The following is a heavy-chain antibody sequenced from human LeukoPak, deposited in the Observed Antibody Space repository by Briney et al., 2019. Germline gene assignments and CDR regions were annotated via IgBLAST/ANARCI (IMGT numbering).Heavy chain of an antibody. CDR3: ARDSVAVPSIAAAGTPGYIPTHMDV. V-gene: IGHV1-69*13. D-gene: IGHD6-13*01. CDR2: IIPIFGIA. Sequence: SVKVSCKASGGTFSSYAISWVRQAPGQGLEWMGGIIPIFGIANYAQKFQGRVTITADESTSTAYMELSSLRFEDTAVYYCARDSVAVPSIAAAGTPGYIPTHMDVWGQGTTVTVSS. J-gene: IGHJ6*02. CDR1: GGTFSSYA.